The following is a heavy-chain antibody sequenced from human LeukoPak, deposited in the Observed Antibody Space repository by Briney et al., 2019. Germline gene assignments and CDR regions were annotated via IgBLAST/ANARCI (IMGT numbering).Heavy chain of an antibody. D-gene: IGHD3-10*01. Sequence: GGSLRLSCAASGFSFSTYSMNWVRQAPGKGLEWVSYISSSSYIIYYADSVKGRFTISRDNSKNTLYLQMNSLRAEDTAVYYCAKMRYYYGSGSYFPWFDPWGQGTLVTVSS. J-gene: IGHJ5*02. V-gene: IGHV3-48*01. CDR2: ISSSSYII. CDR3: AKMRYYYGSGSYFPWFDP. CDR1: GFSFSTYS.